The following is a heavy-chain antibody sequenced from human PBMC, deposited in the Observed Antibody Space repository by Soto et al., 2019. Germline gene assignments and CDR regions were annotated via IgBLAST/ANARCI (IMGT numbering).Heavy chain of an antibody. V-gene: IGHV4-59*12. J-gene: IGHJ4*02. CDR2: IYYTGST. CDR3: AKDLVGATIIDDY. D-gene: IGHD1-26*01. Sequence: PSETLSLTCTVSGGSMSSYFWSWIRQPPGKGLEWIGYIYYTGSTNYSPSLKSRVTMSADTSKNQFSLKLNSMTAADTAVYYCAKDLVGATIIDDYWGQGTLVTVSS. CDR1: GGSMSSYF.